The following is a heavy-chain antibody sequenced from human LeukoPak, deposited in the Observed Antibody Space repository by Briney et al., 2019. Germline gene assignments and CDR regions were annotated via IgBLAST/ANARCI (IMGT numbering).Heavy chain of an antibody. CDR2: INHSGST. V-gene: IGHV4-34*01. Sequence: SETLSLTCAVYGGSFSGYYWSWIRQPPGKGLEWIGEINHSGSTNYNPSLKSRVTIPVGTSKNQFSLKLSSVTAADTAVYYCARGRGEYYCSGSYYNYLDAFDIWGQGTMVTVSS. CDR3: ARGRGEYYCSGSYYNYLDAFDI. J-gene: IGHJ3*02. D-gene: IGHD3-10*01. CDR1: GGSFSGYY.